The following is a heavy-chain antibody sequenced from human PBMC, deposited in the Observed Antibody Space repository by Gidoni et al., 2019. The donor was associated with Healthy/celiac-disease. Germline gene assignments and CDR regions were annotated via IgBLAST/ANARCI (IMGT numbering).Heavy chain of an antibody. D-gene: IGHD3-22*01. CDR3: ARVLHYDSSGYYYRWFDP. V-gene: IGHV3-53*01. CDR2: IYSGGST. Sequence: EVQLVESCGGLIQPGGSLRLSCAASGFTVSSNYISWVRQAPGKGLEWVSVIYSGGSTYYADSVKGRFTISRDNSKNTLYLQMNSLRAEDTAVYYCARVLHYDSSGYYYRWFDPWGQGTLVTVSS. CDR1: GFTVSSNY. J-gene: IGHJ5*02.